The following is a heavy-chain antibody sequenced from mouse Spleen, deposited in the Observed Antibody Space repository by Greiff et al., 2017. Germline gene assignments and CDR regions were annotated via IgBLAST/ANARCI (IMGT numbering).Heavy chain of an antibody. CDR1: GFTFSSYT. CDR2: ISGGGGNT. V-gene: IGHV5-9*01. CDR3: AREDYYGSSYDAMDY. J-gene: IGHJ4*01. Sequence: EVMLVESGGGLVKPGGSLKLSCAASGFTFSSYTMSWVRQTPEKRLEWVATISGGGGNTYYPDSVKGRFTISRDNAKNTLYLQMSSLRSEDTALYYCAREDYYGSSYDAMDYWGQGTSVTVSS. D-gene: IGHD1-1*01.